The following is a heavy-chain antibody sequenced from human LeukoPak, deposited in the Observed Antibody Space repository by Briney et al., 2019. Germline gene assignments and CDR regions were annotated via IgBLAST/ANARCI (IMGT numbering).Heavy chain of an antibody. V-gene: IGHV4-34*01. CDR2: MNHSGSN. J-gene: IGHJ4*02. Sequence: SETLSLTCAVYGGSFSGYYWNWIRQPPGKGLEWIGEMNHSGSNNYSPPLKSRVTISVDTSKTQFYLKLSSVTAADTAVYYCAYGGDSLEYWGQGALVTVSS. CDR1: GGSFSGYY. D-gene: IGHD4-23*01. CDR3: AYGGDSLEY.